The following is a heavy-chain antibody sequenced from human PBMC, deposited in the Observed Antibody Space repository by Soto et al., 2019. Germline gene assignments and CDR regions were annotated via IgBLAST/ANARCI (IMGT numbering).Heavy chain of an antibody. D-gene: IGHD3-22*01. CDR3: IRGDGDRYDGHGYLGRH. J-gene: IGHJ4*02. CDR1: GFTFSSYW. CDR2: INIDGSRI. V-gene: IGHV3-74*01. Sequence: EVQLVESGGGLVQPGGSLRLSCEASGFTFSSYWMHWVRQAPGKGLVWVSRINIDGSRISYADSVKGRCTISRDNAKNTLYMEMNSLGVEDTAVYYCIRGDGDRYDGHGYLGRHWGQGTLVTVST.